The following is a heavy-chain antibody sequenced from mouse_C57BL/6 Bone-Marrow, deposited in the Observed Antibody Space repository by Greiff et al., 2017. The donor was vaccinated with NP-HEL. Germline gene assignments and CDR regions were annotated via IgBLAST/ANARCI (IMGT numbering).Heavy chain of an antibody. CDR1: GFTFSSYG. CDR3: ASYYYGSRYFDY. CDR2: ISSGGSYT. Sequence: EVMLVESGGDLVKPGGSLKLSCAASGFTFSSYGMSWVRQTPDKRLEWVATISSGGSYTYYPDSVKGRFTSSRDNAKNTMYRQMSSLKSEDTAMYYCASYYYGSRYFDYWGQGTTLTVSS. J-gene: IGHJ2*01. V-gene: IGHV5-6*02. D-gene: IGHD1-1*01.